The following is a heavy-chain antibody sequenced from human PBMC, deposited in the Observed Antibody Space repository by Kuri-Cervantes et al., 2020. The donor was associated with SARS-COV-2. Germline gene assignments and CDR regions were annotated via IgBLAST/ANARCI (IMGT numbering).Heavy chain of an antibody. V-gene: IGHV4-30-2*01. D-gene: IGHD4-23*01. CDR3: ARDGGGARDYYYGMDV. Sequence: LRLSCAVSGGSISSGGYSWSWIRQPPGKGLEWIGYIYHSGSTYYNPSLKSRVTISVDRSKNQFSLKLSSVTAADTAVYYCARDGGGARDYYYGMDVWGQGTTVTVSS. J-gene: IGHJ6*02. CDR1: GGSISSGGYS. CDR2: IYHSGST.